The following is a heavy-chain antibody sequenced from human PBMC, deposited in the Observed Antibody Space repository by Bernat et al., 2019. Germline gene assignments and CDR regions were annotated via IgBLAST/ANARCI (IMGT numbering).Heavy chain of an antibody. V-gene: IGHV4-59*08. Sequence: QVQLQESGPGLVKPSETLSLTCTVSGGSISSYYWSWIRQPPGKGLEWIGYIYYSGSTNYNPSLKSRVTISVDTSKNQFSLKLSSVTAADTAVYYCARRGLDGYNSLFDYWGQGTLVTVSS. CDR3: ARRGLDGYNSLFDY. D-gene: IGHD5-24*01. J-gene: IGHJ4*02. CDR2: IYYSGST. CDR1: GGSISSYY.